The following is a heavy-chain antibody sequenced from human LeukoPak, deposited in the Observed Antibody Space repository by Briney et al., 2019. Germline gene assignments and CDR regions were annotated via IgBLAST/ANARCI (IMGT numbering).Heavy chain of an antibody. CDR2: IYHSGST. CDR1: GYSISSGYY. V-gene: IGHV4-38-2*02. Sequence: SETLSLTCTVSGYSISSGYYWGWIRQPPGKGLEWIGTIYHSGSTYYNPSLKSRVTISVDTSKNQFSLKLSSVTAADTAVYYCARHSSTASRFSQLDYWGQGTPVTVSS. J-gene: IGHJ4*02. CDR3: ARHSSTASRFSQLDY. D-gene: IGHD2/OR15-2a*01.